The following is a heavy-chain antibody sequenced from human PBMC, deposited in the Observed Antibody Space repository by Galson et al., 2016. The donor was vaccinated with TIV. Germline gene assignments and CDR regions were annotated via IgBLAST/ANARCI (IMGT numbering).Heavy chain of an antibody. CDR1: GDSVSGNTAA. CDR3: SRGNWNYGMGGAMDV. Sequence: CAISGDSVSGNTAAWNWVRRSPSRGLEWLGRTYYTSKWNTDYAVSVKGRIIIRPDTSMNQVSLQLSSVIPDDTAVYYCSRGNWNYGMGGAMDVWGRGTTGTVSS. J-gene: IGHJ6*02. V-gene: IGHV6-1*01. CDR2: TYYTSKWNT. D-gene: IGHD1-7*01.